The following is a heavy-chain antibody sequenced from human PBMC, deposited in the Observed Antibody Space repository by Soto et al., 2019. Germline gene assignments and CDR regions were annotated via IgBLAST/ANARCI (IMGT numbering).Heavy chain of an antibody. V-gene: IGHV1-46*03. CDR3: IRDVLNSWYYYGTGSEAYFDY. J-gene: IGHJ4*02. D-gene: IGHD3-10*01. Sequence: QVQLVQSGAEVKKPGASVKVSCKASGYIFTSYYMHWVRQAPGQGLEWMGIINPSGGSTTYAQKFQGRVTMTRDTSTSTVYMELSSLRSEDTAVYHCIRDVLNSWYYYGTGSEAYFDYWGQGTLVTVSS. CDR1: GYIFTSYY. CDR2: INPSGGST.